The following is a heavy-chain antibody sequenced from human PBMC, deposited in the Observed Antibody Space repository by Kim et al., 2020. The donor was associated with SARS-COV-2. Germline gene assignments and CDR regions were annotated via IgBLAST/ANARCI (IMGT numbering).Heavy chain of an antibody. Sequence: GRFTISRDNSKNTLYLQMNSLRAEDTAVYYCAKDRRGIAAAAISYGMDVWGQGTTVTVSS. J-gene: IGHJ6*02. CDR3: AKDRRGIAAAAISYGMDV. D-gene: IGHD6-13*01. V-gene: IGHV3-23*01.